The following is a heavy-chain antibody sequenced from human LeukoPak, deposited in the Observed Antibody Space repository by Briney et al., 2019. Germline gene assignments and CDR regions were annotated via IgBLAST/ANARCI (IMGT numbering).Heavy chain of an antibody. Sequence: ASVKVSCKASGYTFTSYAMNWVRQAPGQGLEWMGWINTNTGNPTYAQGFTGRFVFSLDTSVSTAYLQISSLKAEDTAVYYCAGDLYFDWLPLAYFDYWGQGTLVTVSS. D-gene: IGHD3-9*01. CDR1: GYTFTSYA. J-gene: IGHJ4*02. CDR3: AGDLYFDWLPLAYFDY. V-gene: IGHV7-4-1*02. CDR2: INTNTGNP.